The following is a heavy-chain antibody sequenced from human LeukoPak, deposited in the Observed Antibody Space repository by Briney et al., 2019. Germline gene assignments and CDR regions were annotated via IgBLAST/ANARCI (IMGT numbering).Heavy chain of an antibody. D-gene: IGHD4-17*01. CDR2: IIPIFGTA. Sequence: GASVKVSCKASGGTFSSYAISWVRQAPGQGREWMGGIIPIFGTANYAQKFQGRVTMTRDTSISTAYMELSRLTSDDTAVYYCARGDYRLYYYYMDVWGRGTTVTISS. J-gene: IGHJ6*03. V-gene: IGHV1-69*05. CDR1: GGTFSSYA. CDR3: ARGDYRLYYYYMDV.